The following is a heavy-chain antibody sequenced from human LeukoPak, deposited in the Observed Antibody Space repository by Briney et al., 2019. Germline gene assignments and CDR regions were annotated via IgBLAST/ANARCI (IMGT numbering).Heavy chain of an antibody. CDR2: IRQDGSAK. J-gene: IGHJ4*02. CDR3: ATSSDAPANM. Sequence: GSLRLSCAVSGFTFSTYWMSWVRQAPGKGLEWVANIRQDGSAKYYVDSVRGRFTISRDNAKNPLYLQMNSLRAEDTGVYYCATSSDAPANMWGQGTLVTVSS. D-gene: IGHD2-2*01. CDR1: GFTFSTYW. V-gene: IGHV3-7*01.